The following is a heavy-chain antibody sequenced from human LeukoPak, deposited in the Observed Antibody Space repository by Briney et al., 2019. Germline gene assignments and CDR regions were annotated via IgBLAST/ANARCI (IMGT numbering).Heavy chain of an antibody. CDR1: GFTFGSCW. J-gene: IGHJ4*02. V-gene: IGHV3-7*01. Sequence: GGSLRLSCAASGFTFGSCWMNWVRQTPGKGLEWVANINQDGSQKFYVDSVKGRFTISRDNANNSLCLQMNSLRAEDTAVYYCAGGYCSGDSCYPDYWGQGTLVTVSS. CDR2: INQDGSQK. D-gene: IGHD2-15*01. CDR3: AGGYCSGDSCYPDY.